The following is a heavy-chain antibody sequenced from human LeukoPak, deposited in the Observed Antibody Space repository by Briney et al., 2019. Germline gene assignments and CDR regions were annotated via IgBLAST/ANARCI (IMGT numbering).Heavy chain of an antibody. CDR3: ARLIVVVITSWFDP. J-gene: IGHJ5*02. CDR1: GFTFSSYW. V-gene: IGHV3-7*01. Sequence: SGRSLRLSCAASGFTFSSYWMSWVRQAPGKGLEWVANIKQDGSEKYYVDSVKGRFTISRDNAKNSLYLQMNSLRAEDTAVYYCARLIVVVITSWFDPWGQGTLVTVSS. D-gene: IGHD3-22*01. CDR2: IKQDGSEK.